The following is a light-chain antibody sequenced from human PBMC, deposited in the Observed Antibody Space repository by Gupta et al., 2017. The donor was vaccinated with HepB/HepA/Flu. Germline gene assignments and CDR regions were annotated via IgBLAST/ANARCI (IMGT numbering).Light chain of an antibody. Sequence: EIVLTQSPATLSLSPGERATLSCRASQSVSSYLAWYQQKPGQAPRLLIYDASNRATGIPARFSGSGSATEFTLTISSLEPEDFAVYYCQQRRYWPLTFGGGTKVDIK. CDR2: DAS. CDR3: QQRRYWPLT. CDR1: QSVSSY. V-gene: IGKV3-11*01. J-gene: IGKJ4*01.